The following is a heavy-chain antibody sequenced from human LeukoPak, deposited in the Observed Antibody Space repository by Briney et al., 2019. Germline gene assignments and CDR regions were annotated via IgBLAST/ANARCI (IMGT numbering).Heavy chain of an antibody. CDR3: AKDPDYGDYVYAFDI. D-gene: IGHD4-17*01. V-gene: IGHV3-23*01. CDR1: GFTFSSYA. CDR2: ISGSGGST. J-gene: IGHJ3*02. Sequence: QPGGSLRLSCAASGFTFSSYAMSWVRQAPGKGPGWVSAISGSGGSTYYADSVKGRFTISRDNSKNTLYLQMNSLRAEDTAVYYCAKDPDYGDYVYAFDIWGQGTMVTVSS.